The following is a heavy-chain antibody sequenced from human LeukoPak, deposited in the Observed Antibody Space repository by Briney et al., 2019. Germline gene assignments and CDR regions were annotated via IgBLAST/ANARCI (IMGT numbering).Heavy chain of an antibody. Sequence: AGSLRLSCAASGFTFSTYAMTWVRQAPGKGLEWVSSISDSGGVTFYTDSVKGRFTFSRDNSKNTLSLQMNSLSAEDTAVYYCARLGVAAHVDYWGQGTLVTVSS. CDR2: ISDSGGVT. CDR1: GFTFSTYA. D-gene: IGHD2-21*01. V-gene: IGHV3-23*01. J-gene: IGHJ4*01. CDR3: ARLGVAAHVDY.